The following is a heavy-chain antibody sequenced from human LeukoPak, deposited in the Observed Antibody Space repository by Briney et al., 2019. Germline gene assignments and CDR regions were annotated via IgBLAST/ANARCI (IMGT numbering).Heavy chain of an antibody. V-gene: IGHV3-23*01. J-gene: IGHJ4*02. CDR1: GFTFSSYA. CDR2: ISGSGGST. D-gene: IGHD6-19*01. CDR3: ARDAGQWLGSKYYFDY. Sequence: GGSLRLSCAASGFTFSSYAMSWVRQAPGKGLEWVSAISGSGGSTYYADSVKGRFTISRDNSKNTLYLQMNSLRAEDSAVYYCARDAGQWLGSKYYFDYWGQGTLVTVSS.